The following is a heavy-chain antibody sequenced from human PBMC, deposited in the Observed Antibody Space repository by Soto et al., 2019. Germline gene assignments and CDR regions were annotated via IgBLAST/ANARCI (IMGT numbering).Heavy chain of an antibody. Sequence: QAQLVESGGGVVQPGRSLRLSCAASGFAFSSYGMHWVRQAPGTGLEWVAVISYDGSLQHYADSVNGRFTISRDNSKNMVLLQMSSLRAEDTAVYYCVSDRGYGHASVPYSWGQGTLVRVSS. J-gene: IGHJ4*02. V-gene: IGHV3-30*03. D-gene: IGHD5-18*01. CDR2: ISYDGSLQ. CDR1: GFAFSSYG. CDR3: VSDRGYGHASVPYS.